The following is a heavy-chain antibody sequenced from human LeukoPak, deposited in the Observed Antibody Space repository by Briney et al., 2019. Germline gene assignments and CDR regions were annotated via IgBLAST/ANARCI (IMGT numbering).Heavy chain of an antibody. CDR2: IYYSGST. J-gene: IGHJ6*03. V-gene: IGHV4-59*01. Sequence: SETLSLTCTVSGGSISSYYWSWIRQPPGKGLEWIGYIYYSGSTNYNPSLKSRVTISVDTSKNQFSLKLSSVTAADTAVYYCARFPGSAEYRHYYYMDVWGKGMLVTVSS. CDR1: GGSISSYY. D-gene: IGHD2-15*01. CDR3: ARFPGSAEYRHYYYMDV.